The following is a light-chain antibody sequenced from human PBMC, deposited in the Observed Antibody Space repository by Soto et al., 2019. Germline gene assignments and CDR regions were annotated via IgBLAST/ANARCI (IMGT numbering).Light chain of an antibody. Sequence: QSPLTQPASFSGSLGQSITISCTGTRSDIAGYNYISWYQQLPGKAPKLMIYEVTIRPSGISNRFSGSKSGNTASLTISGLQAEDEADYYCTSFTSTSSLYVFGTGTKVTGL. J-gene: IGLJ1*01. CDR1: RSDIAGYNY. CDR2: EVT. V-gene: IGLV2-14*01. CDR3: TSFTSTSSLYV.